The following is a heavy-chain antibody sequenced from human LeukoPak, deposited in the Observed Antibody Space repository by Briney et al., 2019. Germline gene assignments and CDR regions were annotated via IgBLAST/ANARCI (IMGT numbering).Heavy chain of an antibody. D-gene: IGHD6-13*01. CDR1: GYTFTDYY. J-gene: IGHJ4*02. Sequence: ASVKVSCKASGYTFTDYYMHWVQQAPGKGLEWMGRVDPEDGETIYAEKFQGRVTITADTSTDTAYMELSSLRSEDTAVYYCATGVAAHYWGQGTLVTVSS. CDR3: ATGVAAHY. CDR2: VDPEDGET. V-gene: IGHV1-69-2*01.